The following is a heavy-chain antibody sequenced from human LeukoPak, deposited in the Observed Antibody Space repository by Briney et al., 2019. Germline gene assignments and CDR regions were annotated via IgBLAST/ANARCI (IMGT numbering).Heavy chain of an antibody. V-gene: IGHV3-23*01. D-gene: IGHD3-22*01. CDR2: ISGSGGGT. CDR3: AKGMYYYDSSGTFDY. Sequence: GGSLRLSCAASGFTFSSYAMSWVRQAPGKGLEWVSAISGSGGGTYYADSVKGRFTISRDNSKNTLYLQMNSLRAEDTAVYYCAKGMYYYDSSGTFDYWGQGTLVTVSS. CDR1: GFTFSSYA. J-gene: IGHJ4*02.